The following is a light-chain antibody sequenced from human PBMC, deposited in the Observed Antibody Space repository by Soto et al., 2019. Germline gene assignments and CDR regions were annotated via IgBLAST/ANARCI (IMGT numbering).Light chain of an antibody. CDR2: DAS. V-gene: IGKV1-5*01. CDR3: HQYNSWPPGT. J-gene: IGKJ2*01. Sequence: DIQMTQSPSTLSASVGDRVTITCRASQNIRSRLAWFQQKPGKAPKLLIYDASSLESGVPQRFSGSGSGTEFTLTISSLQSEDFALYYCHQYNSWPPGTFGQGTKVDIK. CDR1: QNIRSR.